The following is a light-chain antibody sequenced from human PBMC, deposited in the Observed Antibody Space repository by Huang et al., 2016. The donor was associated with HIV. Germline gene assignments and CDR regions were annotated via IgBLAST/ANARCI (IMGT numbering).Light chain of an antibody. CDR1: QGISTY. J-gene: IGKJ1*01. CDR2: AAS. V-gene: IGKV1-8*01. CDR3: LQYYAYPWT. Sequence: AIRISQSPSSLSASTGDRVPITCRASQGISTYVAWYQQKPGKAPRLLIYAASILQGGVPARFSASGSGTDFTLTISCLQSEDFATYYCLQYYAYPWTFGQGTKVEVK.